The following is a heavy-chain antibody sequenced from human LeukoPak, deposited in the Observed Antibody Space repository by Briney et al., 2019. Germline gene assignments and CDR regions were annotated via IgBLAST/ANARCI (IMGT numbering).Heavy chain of an antibody. V-gene: IGHV3-7*04. D-gene: IGHD1-26*01. Sequence: PGGSLRLSCAASVSTLSTYWMTWFRQTPGKGLQWVASLQQDGGGKYYVDSVKGRFTISRDNAKNSLYLQMNTLRAEDTAVYYCAREVGATNAFDIWGQGTMVTVSS. CDR1: VSTLSTYW. CDR3: AREVGATNAFDI. CDR2: LQQDGGGK. J-gene: IGHJ3*02.